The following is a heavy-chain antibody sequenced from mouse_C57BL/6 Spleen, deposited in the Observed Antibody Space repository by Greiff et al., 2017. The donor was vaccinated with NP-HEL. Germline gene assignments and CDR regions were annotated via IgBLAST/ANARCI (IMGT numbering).Heavy chain of an antibody. CDR1: GYTFTSYW. Sequence: QVQLQQPGAELVMPGASVKLSCKASGYTFTSYWMHWVKQRPGQGLEWIGEIDPSDSYTNYNQKFKGKSTLTVDKSSSTAYMQLSSLTSEDSAVYYCARSRTGSWYFDVWGTGTTVTVAS. CDR3: ARSRTGSWYFDV. J-gene: IGHJ1*03. V-gene: IGHV1-69*01. CDR2: IDPSDSYT. D-gene: IGHD4-1*01.